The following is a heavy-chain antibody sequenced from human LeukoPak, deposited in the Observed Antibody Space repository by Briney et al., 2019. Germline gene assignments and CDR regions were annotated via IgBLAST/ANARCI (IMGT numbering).Heavy chain of an antibody. Sequence: ASVKVSCKASGYTFTSYYIHWVRQAPGQGLEWMGMINPSGGSTTCAQKFQGRVTMTRDTSTTTVYMELSSLRSEDTAVYYCARDLRRFEYNRDWYFDLWGRGTLVTVSS. V-gene: IGHV1-46*01. D-gene: IGHD1-1*01. J-gene: IGHJ2*01. CDR3: ARDLRRFEYNRDWYFDL. CDR2: INPSGGST. CDR1: GYTFTSYY.